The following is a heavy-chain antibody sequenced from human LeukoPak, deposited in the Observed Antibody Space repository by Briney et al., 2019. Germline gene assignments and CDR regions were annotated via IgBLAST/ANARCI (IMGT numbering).Heavy chain of an antibody. V-gene: IGHV1-2*02. D-gene: IGHD1-7*01. CDR3: ARGDELELLLGGYYYMDV. J-gene: IGHJ6*03. Sequence: ASVKVSCKASGYTFTGYYMHWVRQAPGQGLEWMGWINPNSGGTNYAQKFQGRVTMTRDTSISTAYMELSRLASDDTAVYFCARGDELELLLGGYYYMDVWGRGTTVTVSS. CDR1: GYTFTGYY. CDR2: INPNSGGT.